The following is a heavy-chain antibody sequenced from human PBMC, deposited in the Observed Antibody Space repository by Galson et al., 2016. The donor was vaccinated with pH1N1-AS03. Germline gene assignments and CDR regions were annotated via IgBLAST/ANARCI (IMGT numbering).Heavy chain of an antibody. CDR1: GYIFTDFY. J-gene: IGHJ6*02. D-gene: IGHD1-26*01. Sequence: SVKVSCKASGYIFTDFYVHWVRQAPGQGLEWMGWINPENGVTNYAQKFQAWVTMTGDTSISPAYMELHGPKSDDTAVYYCARDPRGPCSSATCATTYYFGMDVWGQGTTVIVSS. V-gene: IGHV1-2*04. CDR2: INPENGVT. CDR3: ARDPRGPCSSATCATTYYFGMDV.